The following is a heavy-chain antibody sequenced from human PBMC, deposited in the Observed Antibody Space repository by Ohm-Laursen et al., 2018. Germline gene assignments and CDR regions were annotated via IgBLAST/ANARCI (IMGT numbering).Heavy chain of an antibody. CDR3: ARVGDTSAYYYYLDY. CDR1: GFTFNTYT. V-gene: IGHV3-53*01. CDR2: AYSGSGT. Sequence: SLRLSCAASGFTFNTYTMTWVRQAPGKGLEWVSIAYSGSGTYYADSVKGRFTISRDNSKNTVFLQMDSLRAEDTAVYYCARVGDTSAYYYYLDYWGQGTLVTVSS. D-gene: IGHD3-22*01. J-gene: IGHJ4*02.